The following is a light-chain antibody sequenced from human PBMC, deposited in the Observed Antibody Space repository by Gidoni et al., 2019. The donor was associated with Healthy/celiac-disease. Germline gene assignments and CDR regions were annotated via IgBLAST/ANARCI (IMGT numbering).Light chain of an antibody. V-gene: IGKV1-8*01. CDR3: QQYYSYPPLT. CDR2: AAS. Sequence: ALRMTQSPSSFSASTGARVTITCRASQGISSYLAWYQQKPVKAPKLLIYAASTLQSGVPSRFSGSGSGTDFTLTISCLQSEDFATYYCQQYYSYPPLTFGGGTKVEIK. CDR1: QGISSY. J-gene: IGKJ4*01.